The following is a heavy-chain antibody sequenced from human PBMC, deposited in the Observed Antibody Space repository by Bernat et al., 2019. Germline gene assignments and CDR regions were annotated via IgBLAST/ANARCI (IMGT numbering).Heavy chain of an antibody. V-gene: IGHV4-4*07. CDR1: GDSINYYY. D-gene: IGHD1-1*01. Sequence: QVQLQESGPGLLKPSETLSLTCTVSGDSINYYYWSWIRQPAGKGLEWIGRIYASGSTNYNPSLKRRVTMSIATSNNQFSLNIWSVTAADTAVYYCARLYSQNWSEYYFDYWGQGILVTVSP. CDR2: IYASGST. J-gene: IGHJ4*02. CDR3: ARLYSQNWSEYYFDY.